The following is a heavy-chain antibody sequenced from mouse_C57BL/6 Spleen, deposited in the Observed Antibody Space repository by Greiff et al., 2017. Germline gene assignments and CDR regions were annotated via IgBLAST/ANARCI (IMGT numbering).Heavy chain of an antibody. CDR2: IDPNSGGT. CDR3: AREGKPYYYAMDY. CDR1: GYTFTSYW. J-gene: IGHJ4*01. Sequence: QVQLQQPGAELVKPGASVKLSCKASGYTFTSYWMHWVKQRPGRGLEWIGRIDPNSGGTKYNEKFKSKATLTVDKPSSTAYMQRSSLTSEDSAVYYCAREGKPYYYAMDYWGQGTSVTVSS. V-gene: IGHV1-72*01.